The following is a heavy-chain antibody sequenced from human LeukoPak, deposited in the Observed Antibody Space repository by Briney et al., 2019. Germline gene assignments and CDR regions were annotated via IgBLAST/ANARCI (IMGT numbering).Heavy chain of an antibody. D-gene: IGHD3-10*01. J-gene: IGHJ4*02. CDR3: ARKENVYYYFDY. CDR1: GYSITSSSW. V-gene: IGHV4-28*01. Sequence: PSETLSLTCAVSGYSITSSSWWGWIRQPPGKGLEWIGYIYHSGTTYYNPSLQSRVTMSVDTSKNQFSLKLSSVIAVDTAVYYCARKENVYYYFDYWGQGTLVTVSS. CDR2: IYHSGTT.